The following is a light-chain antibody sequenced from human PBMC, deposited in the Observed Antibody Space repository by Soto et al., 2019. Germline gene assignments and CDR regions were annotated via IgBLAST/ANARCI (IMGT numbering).Light chain of an antibody. CDR3: QQHADWPLT. CDR2: AAS. CDR1: RSVGNN. V-gene: IGKV3-11*01. Sequence: EIVLTQSPATLSLSPGERATLSCRASRSVGNNLAWYQKKPGQAPGLLIYAASTRATGIPARCSGSGSGTDFTLTSSSLEPEDFAVYYCQQHADWPLTFGGGTKVESK. J-gene: IGKJ4*01.